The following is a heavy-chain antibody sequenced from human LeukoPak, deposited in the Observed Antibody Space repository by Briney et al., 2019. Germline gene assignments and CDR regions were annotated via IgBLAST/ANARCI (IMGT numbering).Heavy chain of an antibody. CDR1: GGSISSSSYY. CDR3: AREITYYYDSSGYPALFDY. CDR2: IYYSGST. Sequence: SETLSLTCTVSGGSISSSSYYWGWIRQPPGKGLEWIGSIYYSGSTYYNPSLKSRVTISVDTSKNQFSLKLSSVTAADTAVYYCAREITYYYDSSGYPALFDYWGQGTLVTVSS. J-gene: IGHJ4*02. V-gene: IGHV4-39*07. D-gene: IGHD3-22*01.